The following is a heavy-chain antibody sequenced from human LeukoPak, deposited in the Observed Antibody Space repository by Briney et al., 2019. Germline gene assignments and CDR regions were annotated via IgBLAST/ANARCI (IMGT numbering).Heavy chain of an antibody. V-gene: IGHV4-34*01. J-gene: IGHJ5*02. CDR3: ARRGGPYCSSTSCCPRNFVNWFDP. CDR1: GGSFSGYY. D-gene: IGHD2-2*01. CDR2: INHSGST. Sequence: SETLSLTCAVYGGSFSGYYWSWIRQPPGKGLEWIGEINHSGSTNYNPSLKSRVTISVDTSKNQFSLKLSSVTAADTAAYYCARRGGPYCSSTSCCPRNFVNWFDPWGQGTLVTVSS.